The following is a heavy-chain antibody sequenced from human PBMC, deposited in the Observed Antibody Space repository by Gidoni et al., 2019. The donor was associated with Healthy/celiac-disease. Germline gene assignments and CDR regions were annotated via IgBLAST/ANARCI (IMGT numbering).Heavy chain of an antibody. Sequence: QVQLQESGPGLVKPSPTLSLTCTVTGCSISSGDYYWSWIRQPPGKGLEWTEYIYYSGITYYNPSLKSRVTISVDTSKNQFSLKLSSVTAADTAVYYCAREWRSELGYYGMYVWGQGTTFTVSS. J-gene: IGHJ6*02. CDR1: GCSISSGDYY. D-gene: IGHD6-13*01. CDR3: AREWRSELGYYGMYV. V-gene: IGHV4-30-4*01. CDR2: IYYSGIT.